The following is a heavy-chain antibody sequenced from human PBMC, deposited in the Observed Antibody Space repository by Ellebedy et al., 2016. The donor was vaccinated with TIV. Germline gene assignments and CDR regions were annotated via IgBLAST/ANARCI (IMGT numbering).Heavy chain of an antibody. Sequence: GESLKISCAASGFTFSSYAMHWVRQAPGKGLEWVAVISYDGSNKYYADSVKGRFTISRDNSKNTLYLQMNSLRAEDTAVYYSARDGWVSGCIDYWGQGTLVTVSS. V-gene: IGHV3-30-3*01. D-gene: IGHD6-19*01. CDR1: GFTFSSYA. CDR3: ARDGWVSGCIDY. J-gene: IGHJ4*02. CDR2: ISYDGSNK.